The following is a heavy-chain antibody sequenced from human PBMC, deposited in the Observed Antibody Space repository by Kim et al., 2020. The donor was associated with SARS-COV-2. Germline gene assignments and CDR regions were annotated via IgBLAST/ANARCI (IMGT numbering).Heavy chain of an antibody. CDR3: ARDSTDIVVVPAARSPADYYYGMDV. J-gene: IGHJ6*02. Sequence: SVKVSCKASGGTFSSYAISWVRQAPGQGLEWMGGIIPIFGTANYAQKFQGRVTITADESTSTAYMELSSLRSEDTAVYYCARDSTDIVVVPAARSPADYYYGMDVWGQGTTVTVSS. D-gene: IGHD2-2*01. CDR2: IIPIFGTA. V-gene: IGHV1-69*13. CDR1: GGTFSSYA.